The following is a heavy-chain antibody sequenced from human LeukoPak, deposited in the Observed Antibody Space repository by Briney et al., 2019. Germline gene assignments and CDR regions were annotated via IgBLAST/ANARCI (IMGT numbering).Heavy chain of an antibody. CDR3: AKEDGGL. J-gene: IGHJ4*02. V-gene: IGHV3-53*01. CDR1: GNDFTNYW. CDR2: IYTGGDT. D-gene: IGHD4-23*01. Sequence: GESLKISCKGSGNDFTNYWIGWVRQAPGKGLEWVSGIYTGGDTYYADSVKDRFTISRDNSKNTLYLQMNSLRAEDTAVYYCAKEDGGLWGQGTLVTVSS.